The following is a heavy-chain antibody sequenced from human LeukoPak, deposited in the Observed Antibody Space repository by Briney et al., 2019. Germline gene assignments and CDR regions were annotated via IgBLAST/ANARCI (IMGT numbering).Heavy chain of an antibody. CDR2: MNPNSGNT. D-gene: IGHD3-10*01. V-gene: IGHV1-8*01. CDR1: GYTFTSYD. J-gene: IGHJ5*02. CDR3: ARGTTYYYGSGSYFGT. Sequence: GASVKVSCKASGYTFTSYDINWVRQATGQGLEWMGWMNPNSGNTGYAQKFQGRVTMTRNTSISTAYMELSSLRSEDTAVYYCARGTTYYYGSGSYFGTWGQGTLVTVSS.